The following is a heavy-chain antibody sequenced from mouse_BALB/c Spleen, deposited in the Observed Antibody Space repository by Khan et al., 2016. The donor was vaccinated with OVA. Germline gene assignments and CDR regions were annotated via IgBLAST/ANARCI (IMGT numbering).Heavy chain of an antibody. CDR1: GYTFTSYW. V-gene: IGHV1-9*01. D-gene: IGHD3-3*01. J-gene: IGHJ4*01. CDR2: ILPGRNNS. Sequence: VQLQQPGAELMKPGASVKISCKATGYTFTSYWIEWVKQRPGHGLEWIGEILPGRNNSNYNEKFKGKATFTAEKYSNIAYMQISSLTSEESAVYFCAIVAVTTYSIDYLCQGTSVTVSS. CDR3: AIVAVTTYSIDY.